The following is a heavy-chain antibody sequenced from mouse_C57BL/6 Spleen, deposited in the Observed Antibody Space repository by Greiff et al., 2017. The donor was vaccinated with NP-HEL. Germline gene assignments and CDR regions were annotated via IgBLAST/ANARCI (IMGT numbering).Heavy chain of an antibody. Sequence: EVQLQQSGAELVKPGASVKLSCTASGFNIKDYYMHWVKQRPEQGLEWIGRIDPEDGETNYAAKFKGKATITADTSSNTAYLQLSSLTSEDTAVYYCASWDVDYWGQGTTLTVSS. D-gene: IGHD4-1*01. V-gene: IGHV14-2*01. CDR1: GFNIKDYY. CDR2: IDPEDGET. CDR3: ASWDVDY. J-gene: IGHJ2*01.